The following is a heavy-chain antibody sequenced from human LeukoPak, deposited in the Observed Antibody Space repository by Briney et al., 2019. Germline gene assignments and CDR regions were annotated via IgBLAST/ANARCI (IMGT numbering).Heavy chain of an antibody. CDR1: GASVSRNW. CDR3: ASDVDTAMAPVGV. D-gene: IGHD5-18*01. Sequence: PSGTLSLTCTVSGASVSRNWWSWVRQPPGKGLEWIGEIHHSGSINYNPSLMSRVTISVDTSKNQFSLKLTPVTAADTGVYYCASDVDTAMAPVGVCGQGTTGAVSS. CDR2: IHHSGSI. J-gene: IGHJ6*02. V-gene: IGHV4-4*02.